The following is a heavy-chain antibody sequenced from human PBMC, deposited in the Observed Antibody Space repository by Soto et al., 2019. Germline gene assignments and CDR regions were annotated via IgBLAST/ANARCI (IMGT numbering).Heavy chain of an antibody. V-gene: IGHV4-30-4*01. CDR3: ARGRGYSYGLDP. D-gene: IGHD5-18*01. J-gene: IGHJ5*02. CDR1: GDSISSNNNY. Sequence: QVQLQESGPGLVKPSQTLSLTCTVSGDSISSNNNYWSWIRQPPGEGLEWIGLISYSGTTSYSPSLKRRVAISLDTSKNKFSLSLSSVTAADTAVYYCARGRGYSYGLDPWGQGTLVTVSS. CDR2: ISYSGTT.